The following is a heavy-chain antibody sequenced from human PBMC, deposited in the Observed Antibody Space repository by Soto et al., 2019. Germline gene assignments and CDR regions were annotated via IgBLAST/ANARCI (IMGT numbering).Heavy chain of an antibody. CDR2: ITSNGNYT. CDR3: ARRIPFGYGVDV. Sequence: EVQVVESGGGLVQPGGSLRLSCAASGFTFSSYAMHWVRQAPGKGLEYVSVITSNGNYTDYASSVKGRFTISRDNSKNTLYLQMGSLRAEDMAVYYCARRIPFGYGVDVWGQGTTVTVSS. J-gene: IGHJ6*02. CDR1: GFTFSSYA. V-gene: IGHV3-64*01. D-gene: IGHD2-21*01.